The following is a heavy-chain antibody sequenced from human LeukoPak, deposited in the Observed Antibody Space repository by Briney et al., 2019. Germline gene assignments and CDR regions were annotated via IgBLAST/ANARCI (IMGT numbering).Heavy chain of an antibody. CDR3: ARESAGGPDY. Sequence: PGGSPRRSCAASGFTLSSHWMSWVRQAPGKGLEWVANIKQDGSEQYYVDSVRGRFTISRDNAKNSLYLQMNSLRAEDTAIYYCARESAGGPDYWGQGTLATVSS. D-gene: IGHD6-19*01. CDR1: GFTLSSHW. V-gene: IGHV3-7*05. CDR2: IKQDGSEQ. J-gene: IGHJ4*02.